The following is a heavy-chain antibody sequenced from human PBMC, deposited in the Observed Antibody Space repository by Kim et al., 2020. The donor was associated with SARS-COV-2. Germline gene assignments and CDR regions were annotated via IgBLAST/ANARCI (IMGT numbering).Heavy chain of an antibody. D-gene: IGHD5-12*01. Sequence: GGSLRLSCAASGFAFSSYWMHWVRQAPGKGLVWVSRINSDGSSTHYADSVKGRFTISRDNAKNMLYLQMNSLRAEDTAVYSCALYIVAHYGMDVWGQGTAVNVSS. CDR2: INSDGSST. CDR1: GFAFSSYW. CDR3: ALYIVAHYGMDV. J-gene: IGHJ6*02. V-gene: IGHV3-74*01.